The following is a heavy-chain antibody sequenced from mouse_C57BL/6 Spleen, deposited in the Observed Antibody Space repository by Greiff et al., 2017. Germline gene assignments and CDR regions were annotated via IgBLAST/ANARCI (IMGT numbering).Heavy chain of an antibody. D-gene: IGHD2-2*01. Sequence: QVQLQQPGAELVMPGASVKLSCKASGYTFTSYWMHWVKQRPGQGLEWSGEIDPSDSYTNYNQKFKGKSTLTVDKSSSTAYMQLSSLTSEDSAVYYCARGGYLYYAMDYWGQGTSVTVSS. CDR2: IDPSDSYT. CDR1: GYTFTSYW. CDR3: ARGGYLYYAMDY. J-gene: IGHJ4*01. V-gene: IGHV1-69*01.